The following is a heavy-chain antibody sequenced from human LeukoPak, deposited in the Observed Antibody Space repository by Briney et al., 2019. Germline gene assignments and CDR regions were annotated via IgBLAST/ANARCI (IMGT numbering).Heavy chain of an antibody. CDR3: ARGPYYSGSHSFDY. J-gene: IGHJ4*02. CDR2: IYSSGST. D-gene: IGHD1-26*01. CDR1: SGPISTYY. Sequence: SETLSLTCTVSSGPISTYYWSWIRQPAGKGLEWIGRIYSSGSTNYNPSLKNRVTMSVDTSKNQFSLKQSSVTAADTAVYYCARGPYYSGSHSFDYWGQGTLVTVSS. V-gene: IGHV4-4*07.